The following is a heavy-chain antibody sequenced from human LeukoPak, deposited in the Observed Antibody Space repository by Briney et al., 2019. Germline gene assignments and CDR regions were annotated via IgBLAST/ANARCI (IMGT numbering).Heavy chain of an antibody. CDR2: ISDYP. Sequence: GGSLRLSCVASGFIFNTFALTWVRQAPGKGLEWVSTISDYPHYADSVRGRFTISRDNSWKPVFLQMNSLTPEDAATYYCTKDSQGSYDGFWYGTYGMDVWGQGTTVTVSS. D-gene: IGHD3-16*01. CDR1: GFIFNTFA. J-gene: IGHJ6*02. CDR3: TKDSQGSYDGFWYGTYGMDV. V-gene: IGHV3-23*05.